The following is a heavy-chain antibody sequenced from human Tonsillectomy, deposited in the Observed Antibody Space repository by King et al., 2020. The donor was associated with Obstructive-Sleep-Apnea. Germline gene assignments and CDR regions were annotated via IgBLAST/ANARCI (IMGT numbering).Heavy chain of an antibody. V-gene: IGHV4-30-2*01. CDR3: ARAYDHSGHQFDS. J-gene: IGHJ4*02. D-gene: IGHD3-22*01. CDR2: IYPSGST. CDR1: GDSINSGGYS. Sequence: QLQESGSGLVKPSQTLSLTCAVSGDSINSGGYSWSWIRQPPGKGLEGIGCIYPSGSTYYNPSLKSRVAISADRSKNQFSLKLISVTAADTAVYYCARAYDHSGHQFDSWGQGTLVTVSS.